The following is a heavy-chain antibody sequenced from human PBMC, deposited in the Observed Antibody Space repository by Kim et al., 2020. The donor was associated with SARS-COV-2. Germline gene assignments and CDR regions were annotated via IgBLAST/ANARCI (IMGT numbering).Heavy chain of an antibody. CDR3: AKDKGRSTMKVVVITGMDY. D-gene: IGHD3-22*01. CDR2: ISYDGSNK. Sequence: GGSLRLSCAASGFTFSSYGMHWVRQAPGKGLEWVAVISYDGSNKYYADSVKGRFTISRDNAKNTLYLQMNSLRAEDTAVYYCAKDKGRSTMKVVVITGMDYWGQGTMVTVSS. V-gene: IGHV3-30*18. CDR1: GFTFSSYG. J-gene: IGHJ4*02.